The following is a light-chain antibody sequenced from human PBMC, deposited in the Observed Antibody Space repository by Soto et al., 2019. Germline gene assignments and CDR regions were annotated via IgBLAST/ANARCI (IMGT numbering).Light chain of an antibody. Sequence: EIVMTQSPVTLSVSPGERATLSCRASQSVSSSLAWYQHKPGQAPRLLIYDASTRATGIPARFSGSGSGTEFTLTINSLQPEDFALYYCQQYNDWPLTFGQGTKVDIK. CDR3: QQYNDWPLT. CDR2: DAS. J-gene: IGKJ1*01. V-gene: IGKV3-15*01. CDR1: QSVSSS.